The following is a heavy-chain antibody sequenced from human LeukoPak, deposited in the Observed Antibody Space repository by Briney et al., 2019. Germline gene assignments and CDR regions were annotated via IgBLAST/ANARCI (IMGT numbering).Heavy chain of an antibody. V-gene: IGHV1-18*01. J-gene: IGHJ4*02. CDR1: GYTFTSYG. CDR2: ISAKNGNT. D-gene: IGHD1-26*01. CDR3: ARDTEWEKNPDYFDY. Sequence: ASVKVSCKASGYTFTSYGISWVRQDPGQGGEWMGWISAKNGNTNYAQKVQGRVTMTTDTSTSTAYMELRSLRSDDTAVYYCARDTEWEKNPDYFDYWGQGTLVTVSS.